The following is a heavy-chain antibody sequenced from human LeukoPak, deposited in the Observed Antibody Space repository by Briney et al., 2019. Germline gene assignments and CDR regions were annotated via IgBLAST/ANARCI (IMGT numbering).Heavy chain of an antibody. J-gene: IGHJ4*02. Sequence: GRSLRLSCTASGLTFSTSGFNWVRQAPGKGLEWVASIGPTGSDRYHADSIKGRFTISRDNANNFLYLQMNSLRAEDTAVYYCATETNGRHYDYWGQGTLLTVSS. CDR2: IGPTGSDR. CDR1: GLTFSTSG. CDR3: ATETNGRHYDY. D-gene: IGHD1-14*01. V-gene: IGHV3-21*06.